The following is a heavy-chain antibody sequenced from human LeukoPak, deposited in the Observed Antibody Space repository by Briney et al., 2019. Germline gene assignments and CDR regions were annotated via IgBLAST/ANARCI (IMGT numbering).Heavy chain of an antibody. CDR3: ARGSNYCSSISCHMND. V-gene: IGHV3-74*01. Sequence: PGGSLRLSCAASGFTFSSYWMHWVRQTPGKGLIYISRINNDGSSANYADSVRGRFTISRDNAENTLYLQMNSLRAEDTAVYYCARGSNYCSSISCHMNDWGQGTLVTVSS. J-gene: IGHJ4*02. CDR2: INNDGSSA. D-gene: IGHD2-2*02. CDR1: GFTFSSYW.